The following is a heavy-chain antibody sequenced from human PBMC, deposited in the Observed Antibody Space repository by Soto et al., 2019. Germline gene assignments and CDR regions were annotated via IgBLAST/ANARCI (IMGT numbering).Heavy chain of an antibody. V-gene: IGHV1-69*13. J-gene: IGHJ6*02. CDR2: IIPIFGTA. Sequence: ASVKVSCKASGGTFSSYAISLVRQAPGQGLEWMGGIIPIFGTANYAQKFQGRVKITADESTSTAYMELSSLRSEDTAVCYCSRVRWGVGSDYYGIDVWGQGATVTVSS. CDR1: GGTFSSYA. CDR3: SRVRWGVGSDYYGIDV. D-gene: IGHD3-10*01.